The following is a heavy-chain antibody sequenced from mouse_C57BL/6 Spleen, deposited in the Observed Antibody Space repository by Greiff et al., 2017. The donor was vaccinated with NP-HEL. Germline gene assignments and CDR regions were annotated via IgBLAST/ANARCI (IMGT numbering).Heavy chain of an antibody. Sequence: VQLQESGAELVRPGASVTLSCKASGYTFTDYEMHWVKQTPVHGLEWIGAIDPETGGTAYNQKFKGKAILTADKSSSTAYMELRDLTSEDSAVYYCTKDWDGYWGQGTTLTVSS. CDR1: GYTFTDYE. CDR3: TKDWDGY. J-gene: IGHJ2*01. V-gene: IGHV1-15*01. CDR2: IDPETGGT. D-gene: IGHD4-1*01.